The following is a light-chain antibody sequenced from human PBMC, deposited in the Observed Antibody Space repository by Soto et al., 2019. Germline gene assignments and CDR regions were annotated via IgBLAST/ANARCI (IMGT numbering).Light chain of an antibody. CDR3: QHWT. Sequence: DIQMTQSPSTLSASVGDRVTITCRASQSISSWLAWYQQKPGKAPKLLIYDASSLESGVPSRFSGSGFGTEFTLTISSLQPDDFATYYCQHWTFGQGTKV. V-gene: IGKV1-5*01. CDR1: QSISSW. CDR2: DAS. J-gene: IGKJ1*01.